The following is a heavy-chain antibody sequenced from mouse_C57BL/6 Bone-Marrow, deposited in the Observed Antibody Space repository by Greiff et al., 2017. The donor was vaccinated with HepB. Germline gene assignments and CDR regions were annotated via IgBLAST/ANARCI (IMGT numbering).Heavy chain of an antibody. CDR2: INPYNGDT. V-gene: IGHV1-20*01. J-gene: IGHJ3*01. D-gene: IGHD2-4*01. Sequence: EVKLQQSGPELVKPGDSVKISCKASGYSFTGYFMNWVMQSHGKSLEWIGRINPYNGDTFYNQKFKGKATLTVDKSSSTAHMELRSLTSEDSAVYYCARGDYDYDVRAWFAYWGQGTLVTVSA. CDR1: GYSFTGYF. CDR3: ARGDYDYDVRAWFAY.